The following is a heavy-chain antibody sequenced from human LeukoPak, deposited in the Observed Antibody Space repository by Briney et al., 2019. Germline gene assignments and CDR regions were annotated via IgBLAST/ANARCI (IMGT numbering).Heavy chain of an antibody. Sequence: PGGSLRLSCAASGFTFSSYGMHWVRQAPGKGLEWVAVISYGGSNKYYADSVKGRFTISRDNSKNTLYLQMNSLRAEDTAVYYCAKEEFTYWGQGTLVTVSS. CDR3: AKEEFTY. J-gene: IGHJ4*02. D-gene: IGHD3-10*01. V-gene: IGHV3-30*18. CDR2: ISYGGSNK. CDR1: GFTFSSYG.